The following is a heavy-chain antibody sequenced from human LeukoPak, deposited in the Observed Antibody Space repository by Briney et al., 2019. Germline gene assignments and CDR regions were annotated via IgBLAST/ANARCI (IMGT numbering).Heavy chain of an antibody. J-gene: IGHJ4*02. Sequence: GGSLRLSCAASGFIFSVYGMHWVRQAPGKGLEWLAFMSSDGSKKYYADSVKGRFTISRDNSKNTVYLQMNSLRAEDTAVYYCARDGGYGPYYFDYWGQGTLVPVSS. D-gene: IGHD3-22*01. CDR2: MSSDGSKK. CDR1: GFIFSVYG. V-gene: IGHV3-33*01. CDR3: ARDGGYGPYYFDY.